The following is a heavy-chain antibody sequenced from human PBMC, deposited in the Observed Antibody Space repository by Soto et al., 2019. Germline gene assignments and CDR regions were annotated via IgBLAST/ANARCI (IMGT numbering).Heavy chain of an antibody. V-gene: IGHV4-31*03. J-gene: IGHJ6*03. CDR3: ASSPYDFWSGYSAPYYYYYYMDV. CDR2: IYYSGST. Sequence: SETLSLTCTVSGGSISSGGYYWSWIRQHPGKGLEWIGYIYYSGSTYYNPSLKSRVTISVDTSKNQFSLKLSSVTAADTAVYYCASSPYDFWSGYSAPYYYYYYMDVWGKGTTVTVSS. CDR1: GGSISSGGYY. D-gene: IGHD3-3*01.